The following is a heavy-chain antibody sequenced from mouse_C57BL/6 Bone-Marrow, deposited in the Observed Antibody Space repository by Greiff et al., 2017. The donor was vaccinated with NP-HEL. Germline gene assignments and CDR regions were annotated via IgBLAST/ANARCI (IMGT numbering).Heavy chain of an antibody. CDR1: GIDFSRYW. D-gene: IGHD1-1*01. CDR2: IKPDSSTI. Sequence: VQLQQSGGGLVQPGGSLKLSCAASGIDFSRYWMSWVRRAPGKGLEWIGEIKPDSSTINYAPSLKDKFIFSRDNAKNTLYLQMSKVRSEDTALYYCARPAYGSSPDWFAYWGQGTLVTVSA. V-gene: IGHV4-1*01. CDR3: ARPAYGSSPDWFAY. J-gene: IGHJ3*01.